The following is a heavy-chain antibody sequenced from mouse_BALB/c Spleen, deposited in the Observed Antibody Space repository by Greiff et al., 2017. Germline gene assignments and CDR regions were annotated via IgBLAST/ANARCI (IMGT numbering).Heavy chain of an antibody. CDR1: GFTFSSYA. Sequence: EVQGVESGGGLVKPGGSLKLSCAASGFTFSSYAMSWVRQTPEKRLEWVATISSGGSYTYYPDSVKGRFTISRDNAKNTLYLQMSSLRSEDTAMYYCARKSTMERYYAMDYWGQGTSVTVSS. J-gene: IGHJ4*01. V-gene: IGHV5-9-3*01. CDR2: ISSGGSYT. CDR3: ARKSTMERYYAMDY. D-gene: IGHD2-1*01.